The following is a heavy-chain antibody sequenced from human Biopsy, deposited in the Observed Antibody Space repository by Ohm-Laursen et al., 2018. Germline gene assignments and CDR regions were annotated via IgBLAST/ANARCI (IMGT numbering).Heavy chain of an antibody. D-gene: IGHD2-21*02. CDR2: IYYSGST. J-gene: IGHJ4*02. CDR3: ARDDAVTVIRGLYY. V-gene: IGHV4-59*07. CDR1: GGSISSDY. Sequence: SDTLSLACTVSGGSISSDYWSWIRQPPGKGLEWIGYIYYSGSTNYNPSLKSRVTISVDTSKNQFSLRLNSVTAADTAVYYCARDDAVTVIRGLYYWGQGALVTVSS.